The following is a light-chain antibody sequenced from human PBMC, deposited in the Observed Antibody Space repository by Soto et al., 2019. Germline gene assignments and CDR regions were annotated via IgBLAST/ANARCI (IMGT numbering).Light chain of an antibody. V-gene: IGKV1-5*01. CDR2: GAS. J-gene: IGKJ1*01. Sequence: DIQMTQSPSTLSVSLGDLITITFRASEDIDTSLAWFQQRPGKAPKVLIAGASGLMNGVPSTFSGSGSGTEFALTISSVQPDDFATYFCQHYDTFSWTFGQGTKVDIK. CDR1: EDIDTS. CDR3: QHYDTFSWT.